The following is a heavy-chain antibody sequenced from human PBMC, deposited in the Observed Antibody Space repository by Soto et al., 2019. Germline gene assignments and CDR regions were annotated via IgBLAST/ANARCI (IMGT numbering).Heavy chain of an antibody. J-gene: IGHJ4*02. V-gene: IGHV3-23*01. CDR2: ISGTGGSA. D-gene: IGHD2-8*01. CDR3: AKDNRQPYDDY. Sequence: GGSLRLSCAASGLTFSSYAMNWVRQAPGKGLEWVSVISGTGGSASYADSVKGRFTISRDNSKNTLYLQMNSLRAEDTAVYYCAKDNRQPYDDYRGQGTLVTVSS. CDR1: GLTFSSYA.